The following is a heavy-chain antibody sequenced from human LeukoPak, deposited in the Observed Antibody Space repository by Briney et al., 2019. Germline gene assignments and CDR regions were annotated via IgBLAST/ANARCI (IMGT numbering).Heavy chain of an antibody. CDR2: IIPIFGTA. D-gene: IGHD6-13*01. J-gene: IGHJ4*02. CDR3: ARGRVGGAAAYIDY. Sequence: ASVKVSCKASGGTFSSYAISWVRHAPGQGLEWMGGIIPIFGTANYAQKFQGRVTITADESTSSAYMELSSLRSEDTAVYYCARGRVGGAAAYIDYWGQGTLVTVSS. V-gene: IGHV1-69*13. CDR1: GGTFSSYA.